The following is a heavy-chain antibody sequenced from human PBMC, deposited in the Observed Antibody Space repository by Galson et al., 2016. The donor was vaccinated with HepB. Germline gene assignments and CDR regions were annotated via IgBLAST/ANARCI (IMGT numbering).Heavy chain of an antibody. J-gene: IGHJ5*02. CDR1: GFTVSNHY. V-gene: IGHV3-53*01. Sequence: SLRLSCAASGFTVSNHYMTWVRQAPGKGLEWVSLIYSGGSTYYADSVKGRFTISRDSSNNTLYLQMNSLRAEDTAVYYCGRDVGPWGQGTLVTVSS. D-gene: IGHD3-16*01. CDR2: IYSGGST. CDR3: GRDVGP.